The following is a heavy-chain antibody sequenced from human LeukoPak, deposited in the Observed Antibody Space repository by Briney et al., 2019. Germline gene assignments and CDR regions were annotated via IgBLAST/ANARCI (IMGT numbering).Heavy chain of an antibody. CDR3: AKDSNYDFWSGYSYYFDY. CDR2: ISGSGSST. J-gene: IGHJ4*02. D-gene: IGHD3-3*01. Sequence: GGSLRLSCAASGFTFSSYAMSWVRQAPGKGLEWVSAISGSGSSTYYADSVKGRFTISRDNSKNTLYLQMNSLRAEDTAVYYCAKDSNYDFWSGYSYYFDYWGQGTLVTVSS. V-gene: IGHV3-23*01. CDR1: GFTFSSYA.